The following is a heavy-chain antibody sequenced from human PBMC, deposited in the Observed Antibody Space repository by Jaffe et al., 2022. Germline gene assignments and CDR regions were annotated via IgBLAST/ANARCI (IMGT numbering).Heavy chain of an antibody. CDR2: IRYDGSNK. CDR1: GFTFSSYG. V-gene: IGHV3-30*02. J-gene: IGHJ4*02. CDR3: AKPFRVVAATSHGFDY. D-gene: IGHD2-15*01. Sequence: QVQLVESGGGVVQPGGSLRLSCAASGFTFSSYGMHWVRQAPGKGLEWVAFIRYDGSNKYYADSVKGRFTISRDNSKNTLYLQMNSLRAEDTAVYYCAKPFRVVAATSHGFDYWGQGTLVTVSS.